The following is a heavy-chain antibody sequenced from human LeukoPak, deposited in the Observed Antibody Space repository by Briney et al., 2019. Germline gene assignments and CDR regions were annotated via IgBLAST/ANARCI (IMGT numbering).Heavy chain of an antibody. J-gene: IGHJ4*02. CDR1: GFTFSAFS. D-gene: IGHD6-19*01. CDR2: ISSSSSDI. V-gene: IGHV3-21*01. CDR3: ATGYTSGTRIDY. Sequence: GGSLRLSCAASGFTFSAFSMNWVRQAPGKGLEWVSAISSSSSDIYYTDSVKGRFTISRDNANNFLYLQVSSLRAEDTAVYYCATGYTSGTRIDYWGQGTLVSVS.